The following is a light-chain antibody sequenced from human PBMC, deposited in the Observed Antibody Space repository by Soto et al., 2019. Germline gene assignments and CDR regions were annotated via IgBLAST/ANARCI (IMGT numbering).Light chain of an antibody. Sequence: QSALTQPASVSGSPGQSIAISCTGTSSDIGAYNYVSWYQQHPGKAPKLLIYDVYNRPSGVSNRFSGSKSGNTASLTISGLQAEDEAHYYCSSYTDTTLVVFGGGTKVTVL. CDR3: SSYTDTTLVV. CDR2: DVY. V-gene: IGLV2-14*03. CDR1: SSDIGAYNY. J-gene: IGLJ2*01.